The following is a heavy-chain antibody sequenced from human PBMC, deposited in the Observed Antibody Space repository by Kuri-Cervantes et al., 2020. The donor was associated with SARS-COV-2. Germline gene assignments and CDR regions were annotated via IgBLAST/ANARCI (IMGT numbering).Heavy chain of an antibody. CDR2: ISAYNGNT. V-gene: IGHV1-18*01. Sequence: ASLKFSFPSSGYTFTSYGTSCLRHSPGQGLEWMGWISAYNGNTNYAQELQGRVTMTTDTSTSTAYMELRSLRSDDAAVYYCAIAPFNYYGSGVGWFDPWGQGTLVTVSS. CDR3: AIAPFNYYGSGVGWFDP. J-gene: IGHJ5*02. CDR1: GYTFTSYG. D-gene: IGHD3-10*01.